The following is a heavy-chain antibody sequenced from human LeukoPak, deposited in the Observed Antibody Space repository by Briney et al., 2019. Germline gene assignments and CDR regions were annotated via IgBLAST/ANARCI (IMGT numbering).Heavy chain of an antibody. J-gene: IGHJ4*02. CDR1: GFIFKNYG. CDR3: ARDSETNWGTWIY. Sequence: GGSLRLSCAASGFIFKNYGFHWVRQAPGKGLEWVAFISTESSSEHYTDSVKGRFTISRDNSKDTLYLQMGSLRVEDTALYYCARDSETNWGTWIYWGQGTLVTVSS. CDR2: ISTESSSE. D-gene: IGHD7-27*01. V-gene: IGHV3-33*05.